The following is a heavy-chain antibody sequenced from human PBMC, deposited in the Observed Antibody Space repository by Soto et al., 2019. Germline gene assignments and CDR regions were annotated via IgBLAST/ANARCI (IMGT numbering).Heavy chain of an antibody. J-gene: IGHJ5*02. CDR1: GYTFTSYG. D-gene: IGHD6-19*01. CDR3: ARDIAVEGTWWFDP. V-gene: IGHV1-18*01. CDR2: ISAYNGNT. Sequence: ASVKVSCKASGYTFTSYGISWVRQAPLQGLEWRGWISAYNGNTNYAQKLQGRVTMTTDTFTSTAYMELRSLRSDDTAVYYCARDIAVEGTWWFDPWGQGTLVTVSS.